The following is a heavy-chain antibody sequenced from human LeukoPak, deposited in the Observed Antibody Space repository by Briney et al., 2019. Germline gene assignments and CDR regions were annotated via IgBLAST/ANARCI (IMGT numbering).Heavy chain of an antibody. V-gene: IGHV1-18*01. CDR1: GYTFTSYG. D-gene: IGHD2/OR15-2a*01. Sequence: ASVKVSCKASGYTFTSYGISWVRQAPGQGLEWMGWISAYNGNTNYAQKLQGRVTMTTDTSTSTAYMELRSLRSDDTAVYYCASIDVIPDAFDIWGQGTMVTVSS. CDR3: ASIDVIPDAFDI. CDR2: ISAYNGNT. J-gene: IGHJ3*02.